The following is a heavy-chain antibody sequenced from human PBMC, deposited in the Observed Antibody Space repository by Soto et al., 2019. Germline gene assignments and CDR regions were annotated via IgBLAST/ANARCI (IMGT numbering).Heavy chain of an antibody. D-gene: IGHD1-1*01. J-gene: IGHJ6*02. Sequence: PGGSLRLSCAASGFTFSSYSMNWVRQAPGKGLEWVSCISSSSSTIYYADSVKGRFTISRDNAKNSLYLQMNSLRDEDTAVYYCARDGAGTIYYYYYYGMDVRGQGTTVTVSS. CDR2: ISSSSSTI. CDR1: GFTFSSYS. V-gene: IGHV3-48*02. CDR3: ARDGAGTIYYYYYYGMDV.